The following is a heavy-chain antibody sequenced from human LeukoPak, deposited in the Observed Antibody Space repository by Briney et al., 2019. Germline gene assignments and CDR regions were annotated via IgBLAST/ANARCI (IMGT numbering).Heavy chain of an antibody. D-gene: IGHD5-18*01. Sequence: ASVKVSCKASGYTFTSHGISWVRQAPGQGPEWMGWVSAYNGNTNYVPKYQGRVTMTTDTSTSTAYMELRSLRSDDTAVYYCARDVDTATDQINDYWGQGTLVTVSS. CDR2: VSAYNGNT. CDR1: GYTFTSHG. CDR3: ARDVDTATDQINDY. V-gene: IGHV1-18*04. J-gene: IGHJ4*02.